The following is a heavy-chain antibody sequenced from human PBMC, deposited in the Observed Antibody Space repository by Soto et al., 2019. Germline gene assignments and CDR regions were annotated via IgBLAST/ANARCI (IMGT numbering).Heavy chain of an antibody. D-gene: IGHD4-17*01. CDR2: ISAYNGNT. V-gene: IGHV1-18*01. J-gene: IGHJ4*02. CDR1: GYTFTSYG. CDR3: ARDRAAYGDYWDYYFDF. Sequence: QVQLGQSGAEVKKPGASVKVSCKASGYTFTSYGISWVRQAPGRGRERMGWISAYNGNTNYAQKLQGRVTMTTDTSTSTADMYLRSLGSDDTAVYYCARDRAAYGDYWDYYFDFWGQGTLVTVSS.